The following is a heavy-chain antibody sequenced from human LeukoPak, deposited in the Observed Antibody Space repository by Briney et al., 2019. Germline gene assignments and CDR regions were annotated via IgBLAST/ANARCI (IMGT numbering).Heavy chain of an antibody. CDR2: VDPEDGET. V-gene: IGHV1-69-2*01. CDR1: GYTFTDYY. CDR3: ATISSGDHYYYMDV. J-gene: IGHJ6*03. D-gene: IGHD2-21*01. Sequence: ATVKISCKASGYTFTDYYMHWVQQAPGKGLEWMGRVDPEDGETIYAEKFQGRVTITADTSTGTAYMELSSLRSEDTAVYYCATISSGDHYYYMDVWGKGTTVTVSS.